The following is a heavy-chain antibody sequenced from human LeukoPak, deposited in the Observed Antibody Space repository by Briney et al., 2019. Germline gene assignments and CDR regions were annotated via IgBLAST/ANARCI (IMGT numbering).Heavy chain of an antibody. CDR2: IFPLFETT. CDR1: GGTFNNYA. Sequence: SVKVSCKASGGTFNNYAINWVRQAPGQGLEWMGGIFPLFETTNYAQRFRGRVTITADESTSTAYMELNSLRTEDTAVYYCARGKESHGHYFHYWGQETLVTVSS. V-gene: IGHV1-69*13. CDR3: ARGKESHGHYFHY. J-gene: IGHJ4*02.